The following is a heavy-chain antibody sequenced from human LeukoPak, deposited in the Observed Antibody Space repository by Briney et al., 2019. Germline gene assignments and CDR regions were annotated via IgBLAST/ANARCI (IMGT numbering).Heavy chain of an antibody. D-gene: IGHD2/OR15-2a*01. Sequence: AGSLTLSCAASGFTFSSDWMSWHRQAPGKGLEWVANIKYDGSGKYYVYSVKGRFTISRDNAKNALYLQMNSLRAEETALYYCAKGGTTFDFWGQGALVTVSS. J-gene: IGHJ4*02. CDR3: AKGGTTFDF. CDR1: GFTFSSDW. V-gene: IGHV3-7*01. CDR2: IKYDGSGK.